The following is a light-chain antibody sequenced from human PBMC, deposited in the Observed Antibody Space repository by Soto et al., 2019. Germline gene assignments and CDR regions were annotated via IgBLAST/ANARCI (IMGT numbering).Light chain of an antibody. CDR3: TSYAGSNIWV. Sequence: QSALTQPPSASGSPGQSVTISCTGTSSDVGAYNYVSWYQQYPGKAPKLMIYEVTKRPSGVPDRFSGSKSGKTASLTVSGLQPVDEADYYCTSYAGSNIWVFGGGTKVTVL. V-gene: IGLV2-8*01. CDR2: EVT. J-gene: IGLJ3*02. CDR1: SSDVGAYNY.